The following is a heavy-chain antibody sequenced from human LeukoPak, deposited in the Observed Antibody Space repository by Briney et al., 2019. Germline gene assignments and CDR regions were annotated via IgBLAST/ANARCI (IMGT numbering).Heavy chain of an antibody. CDR1: GFTFSSHA. CDR2: ISYDGSNK. J-gene: IGHJ4*02. D-gene: IGHD4-11*01. CDR3: AKDEHELTPGY. Sequence: GGSLRLSCAASGFTFSSHAIHWVRQAPGKGLEWVSIISYDGSNKYYADSVKGRFTISRDNSKNTLYLQMNSLRAEDTAVYYCAKDEHELTPGYWGQGTLVTVSS. V-gene: IGHV3-30*01.